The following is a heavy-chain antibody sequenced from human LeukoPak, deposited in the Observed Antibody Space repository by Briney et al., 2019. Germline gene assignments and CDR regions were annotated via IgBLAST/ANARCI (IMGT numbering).Heavy chain of an antibody. CDR2: IYHSGST. CDR3: ARVGAPNYGSGYIRPYYFDY. V-gene: IGHV4-38-2*02. Sequence: PSETPSLTCTVSGGSISSGYYWGWIRQPPGKGLEWIGSIYHSGSTYYNPSLKSRVTISVDTSKNQFSLKLSSVTAADTAVYYCARVGAPNYGSGYIRPYYFDYWGQGTLVTVSS. J-gene: IGHJ4*02. CDR1: GGSISSGYY. D-gene: IGHD3-10*01.